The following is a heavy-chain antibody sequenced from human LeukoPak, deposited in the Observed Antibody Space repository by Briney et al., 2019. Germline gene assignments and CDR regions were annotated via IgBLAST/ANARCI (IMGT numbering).Heavy chain of an antibody. J-gene: IGHJ4*02. CDR2: IYYSGST. CDR3: ASSGWYIGYFDY. V-gene: IGHV4-59*08. CDR1: GGSISSYY. D-gene: IGHD6-19*01. Sequence: KSSETLSLTCTVSGGSISSYYWSWIRQPPGKGLEWIGYIYYSGSTNYNPSLKSRVTISVDTSKNQFSLKLSSVTAADTAVYYCASSGWYIGYFDYWGRGTLVTVSS.